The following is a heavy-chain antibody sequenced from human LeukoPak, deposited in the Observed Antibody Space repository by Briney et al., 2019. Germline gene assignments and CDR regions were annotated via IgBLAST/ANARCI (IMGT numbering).Heavy chain of an antibody. Sequence: ASVKVSCKTSGYTFTASYMHWVRQAPGQGLEWMGWINPNSVETNYAPKFQGRVTMTRDTSISTAYLEVTRLTSDDTAIYFCARVLGSRVDPWGQGTLVTVSS. CDR3: ARVLGSRVDP. J-gene: IGHJ5*02. V-gene: IGHV1-2*02. CDR1: GYTFTASY. CDR2: INPNSVET.